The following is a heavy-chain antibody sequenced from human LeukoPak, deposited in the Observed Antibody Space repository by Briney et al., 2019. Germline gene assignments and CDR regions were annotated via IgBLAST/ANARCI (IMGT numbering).Heavy chain of an antibody. Sequence: SETLSLTCTVSGGSISSYYWSWIRQPAGKGLEWIGCIYTSGSTNYNPSLKSRVTMSVDTSKNQFSLKLSSVTAADTAVYYCARGATYYYGSGSFNWFDPWGQGTLVTVSS. V-gene: IGHV4-4*07. J-gene: IGHJ5*02. D-gene: IGHD3-10*01. CDR1: GGSISSYY. CDR3: ARGATYYYGSGSFNWFDP. CDR2: IYTSGST.